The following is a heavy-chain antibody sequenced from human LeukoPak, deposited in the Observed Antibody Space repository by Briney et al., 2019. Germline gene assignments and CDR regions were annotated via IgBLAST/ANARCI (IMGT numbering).Heavy chain of an antibody. CDR3: ARGSYYDSSGYIY. D-gene: IGHD3-22*01. CDR2: ILPIFRMT. CDR1: GGTFRNYP. J-gene: IGHJ4*02. V-gene: IGHV1-69*13. Sequence: SVKVSCKASGGTFRNYPISWVRQAPGQGLEWMGGILPIFRMTNYAEKFQGRVTITADESTTTAYLELNSLRSEDTAVYYCARGSYYDSSGYIYWGQGTLVTVSS.